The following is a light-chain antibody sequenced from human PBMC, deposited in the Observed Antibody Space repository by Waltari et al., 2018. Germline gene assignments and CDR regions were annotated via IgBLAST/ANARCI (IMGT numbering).Light chain of an antibody. Sequence: EIVLTQSPGNLSLSPGERATLSCRASQSVSSSYLAWYQQKPGQAPRLLIYGASSRATGIPDRFSGSGSGTDFTLTISRLEPEDFAVYYCQQYGSSPNTFGQGTKLEI. J-gene: IGKJ2*01. V-gene: IGKV3-20*01. CDR1: QSVSSSY. CDR3: QQYGSSPNT. CDR2: GAS.